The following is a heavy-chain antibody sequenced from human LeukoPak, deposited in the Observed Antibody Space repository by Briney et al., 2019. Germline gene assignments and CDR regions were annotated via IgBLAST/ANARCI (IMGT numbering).Heavy chain of an antibody. CDR1: GYTFTGYY. D-gene: IGHD2-15*01. Sequence: ASVKVSCKASGYTFTGYYMHWVRQAPGQGLEWMGWINPNSGGTNYAQKFQGRVTMTRDTSISTAYMELSRLRSDDTAVYYCARDLGYCSGGSCYSFNWFDPWGLGTLVTVSS. CDR2: INPNSGGT. V-gene: IGHV1-2*02. CDR3: ARDLGYCSGGSCYSFNWFDP. J-gene: IGHJ5*02.